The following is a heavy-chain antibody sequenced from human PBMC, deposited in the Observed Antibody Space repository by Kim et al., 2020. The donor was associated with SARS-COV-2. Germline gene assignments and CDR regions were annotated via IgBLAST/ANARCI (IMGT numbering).Heavy chain of an antibody. D-gene: IGHD3-3*02. CDR1: GLSLTYYT. V-gene: IGHV3-21*06. Sequence: GGSLRLSCAASGLSLTYYTMTWVRQSPGKGLQWVSSISPGSDTIYYADSVKGRSTISRDNAKNSLFLQMNSLNAEDTAVYFCARVLSASYMDVWGTGTT. CDR3: ARVLSASYMDV. J-gene: IGHJ6*03. CDR2: ISPGSDTI.